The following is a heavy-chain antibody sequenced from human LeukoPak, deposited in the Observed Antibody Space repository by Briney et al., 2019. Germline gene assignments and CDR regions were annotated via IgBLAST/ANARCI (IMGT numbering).Heavy chain of an antibody. D-gene: IGHD3-16*02. CDR3: ARERTYDYVWGSYRYFDY. CDR1: GFTFSSYS. V-gene: IGHV3-21*01. Sequence: GSLRLSCAASGFTFSSYSMNWVRQAPGKGLEWVSSISSSSSYIYYADSVKGRFTIPRDNAKNSLYLQMNSLRAEDTAVYYCARERTYDYVWGSYRYFDYWGQGTLVTASS. J-gene: IGHJ4*02. CDR2: ISSSSSYI.